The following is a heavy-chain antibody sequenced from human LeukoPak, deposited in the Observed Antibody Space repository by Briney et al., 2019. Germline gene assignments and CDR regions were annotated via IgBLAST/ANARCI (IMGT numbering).Heavy chain of an antibody. CDR3: AREAAADFYYYYGMDV. V-gene: IGHV3-30-3*01. J-gene: IGHJ6*02. CDR1: GFTLSSYA. D-gene: IGHD6-13*01. CDR2: ISYDGSNK. Sequence: PGGSLRLSCAASGFTLSSYAMHWVRQAPGKGLEWVAVISYDGSNKYYADSVKGRFTISRDNSKNTLYLQMNSLRAEDTAVYYCAREAAADFYYYYGMDVWGQGTTVTVSS.